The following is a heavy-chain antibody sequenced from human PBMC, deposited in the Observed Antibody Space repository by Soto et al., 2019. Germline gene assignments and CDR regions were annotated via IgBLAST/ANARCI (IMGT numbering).Heavy chain of an antibody. CDR1: GYTFTRYT. CDR3: ARGIAKGQLEP. D-gene: IGHD2-15*01. J-gene: IGHJ5*02. Sequence: ASVKVSCKASGYTFTRYTMNWVRQAPGQRLEWMGWINPDNGNTKYSQKFQDRVIITRDTSASTAYMDLSSLRSEDTAVYYCARGIAKGQLEPLGQGTLCNVSS. CDR2: INPDNGNT. V-gene: IGHV1-3*01.